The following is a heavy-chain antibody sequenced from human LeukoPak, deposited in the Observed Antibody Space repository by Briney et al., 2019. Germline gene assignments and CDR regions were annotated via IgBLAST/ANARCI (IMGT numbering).Heavy chain of an antibody. CDR1: GGSISSSSYY. CDR2: IYYSGST. Sequence: SETPSLTCTVSGGSISSSSYYWGWIRQPPGKGLEWIGSIYYSGSTYYNPSLKSRVTISVDTSKNQFSLKLSSVTAAGTAVYYCARGYFDWLPSKINWFDPWGQGTLVTVSS. V-gene: IGHV4-39*07. D-gene: IGHD3-9*01. J-gene: IGHJ5*02. CDR3: ARGYFDWLPSKINWFDP.